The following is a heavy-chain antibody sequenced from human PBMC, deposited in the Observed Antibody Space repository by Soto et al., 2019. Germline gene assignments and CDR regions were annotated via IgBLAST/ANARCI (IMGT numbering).Heavy chain of an antibody. CDR2: ISAHNGNT. CDR1: GYTFTSYG. CDR3: ARGRYGDY. Sequence: GHLVQSGAEVKKPGASVKVSCKVSGYTFTSYGITWVRQAPGQGLEWMGWISAHNGNTDYAQRLQGRVTVTRDTSTSTAYMELRSLRSDDTAVYYCARGRYGDYWGQGALVTVSS. V-gene: IGHV1-18*01. D-gene: IGHD1-1*01. J-gene: IGHJ4*02.